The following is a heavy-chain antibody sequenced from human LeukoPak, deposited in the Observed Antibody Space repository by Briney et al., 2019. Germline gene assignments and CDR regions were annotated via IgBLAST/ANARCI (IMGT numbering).Heavy chain of an antibody. CDR3: ARKKTTFGYYYYYLDV. CDR1: GGSISSSNW. Sequence: KPSETLSLTCAVSGGSISSSNWWSWVRQPPGKGLEWIGEIYHSGSTNYNPSLKSRVTISVDKSKNQFSLKLSSVTAADTAVYYWARKKTTFGYYYYYLDVGGKGTTVTFS. V-gene: IGHV4-4*02. J-gene: IGHJ6*03. D-gene: IGHD3-10*02. CDR2: IYHSGST.